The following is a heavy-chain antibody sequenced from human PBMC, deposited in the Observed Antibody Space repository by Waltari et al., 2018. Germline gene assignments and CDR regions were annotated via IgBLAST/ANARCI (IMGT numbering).Heavy chain of an antibody. V-gene: IGHV3-23*01. CDR1: GFTFSTYA. Sequence: EVQLLESGGGLVQPGGSLRLSCAASGFTFSTYAMSWVRQAPGKGLEWVSGISGSAEYTFYADSVKGRFAVSRDNSKNTLYLQMNSLRAEDTAIYCCTKRVLAYCITSSCYAPAYWGQGTLVTVSS. CDR3: TKRVLAYCITSSCYAPAY. CDR2: ISGSAEYT. J-gene: IGHJ4*02. D-gene: IGHD2-2*01.